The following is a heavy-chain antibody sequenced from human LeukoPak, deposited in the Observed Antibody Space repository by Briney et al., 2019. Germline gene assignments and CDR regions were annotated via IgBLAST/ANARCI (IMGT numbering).Heavy chain of an antibody. V-gene: IGHV3-23*01. Sequence: GGSLRLSCAASGFTFNSYAMSRVRQAAGKGLEWVSSISGSGGSTYYADSVKGRFTISRDSSKNMLYLQMNTLRAEDTAIYYYAKDGIDSVDPNGFDPWGQGTLVTVSS. CDR3: AKDGIDSVDPNGFDP. CDR2: ISGSGGST. CDR1: GFTFNSYA. D-gene: IGHD4-23*01. J-gene: IGHJ5*02.